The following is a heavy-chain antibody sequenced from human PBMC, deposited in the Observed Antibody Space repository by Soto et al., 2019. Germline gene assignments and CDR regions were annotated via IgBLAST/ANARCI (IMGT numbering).Heavy chain of an antibody. CDR3: ASTYYYDSSGYYAFDI. J-gene: IGHJ3*02. CDR2: IDPSDSYT. Sequence: GESLKISGKGSGYSFTSYWISWVRQMPGKGLEWMGRIDPSDSYTNYSPSFQGHVTISADKSISTAYLQWSSLKASDTAMYYCASTYYYDSSGYYAFDIWGQGTMVTVSS. D-gene: IGHD3-22*01. CDR1: GYSFTSYW. V-gene: IGHV5-10-1*01.